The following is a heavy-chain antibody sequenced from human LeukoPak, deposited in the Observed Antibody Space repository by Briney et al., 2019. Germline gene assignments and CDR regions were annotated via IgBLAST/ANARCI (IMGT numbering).Heavy chain of an antibody. CDR2: ISCSGGST. D-gene: IGHD3-10*01. V-gene: IGHV3-23*01. Sequence: PGGSVRLSCAASGFTFNSYAMSWVRQAPGKGREWGSAISCSGGSTYYADSVKGRFTISRDNSKNTLYLQMHSLRAEDAAECYCSKRLSTMVRGVIGYFDYWGQGTLVTVSS. CDR1: GFTFNSYA. CDR3: SKRLSTMVRGVIGYFDY. J-gene: IGHJ4*02.